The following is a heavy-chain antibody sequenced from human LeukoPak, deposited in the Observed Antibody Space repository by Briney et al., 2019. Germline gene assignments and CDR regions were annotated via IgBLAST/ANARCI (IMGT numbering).Heavy chain of an antibody. J-gene: IGHJ4*02. V-gene: IGHV3-23*01. CDR3: AKGYYDYVWGSYYFDY. D-gene: IGHD3-16*01. CDR1: GFTFSSYA. Sequence: QPGGSLRLSCAASGFTFSSYAMSWVRQAPGKGLDWVSAISGSGGSTYYADSVKGRFTISRDNSRGTLYLQMNSLRAEDTAVYYCAKGYYDYVWGSYYFDYWGQGTLVTVSS. CDR2: ISGSGGST.